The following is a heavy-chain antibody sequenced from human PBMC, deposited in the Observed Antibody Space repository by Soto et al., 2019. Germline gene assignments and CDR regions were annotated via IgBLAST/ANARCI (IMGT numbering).Heavy chain of an antibody. CDR2: ISYDGSNK. J-gene: IGHJ5*02. Sequence: QVQLVESGGGVVQPGRSLRLSCAASGFTFSSYAMHWVRQAPGKGLEWVAVISYDGSNKYYADSVKGRFTISRDNSKNTLYLQMNSLRAEDTAVYYCARERVGGVYNWFDPWGQGTLVTVSS. D-gene: IGHD3-16*01. V-gene: IGHV3-30-3*01. CDR3: ARERVGGVYNWFDP. CDR1: GFTFSSYA.